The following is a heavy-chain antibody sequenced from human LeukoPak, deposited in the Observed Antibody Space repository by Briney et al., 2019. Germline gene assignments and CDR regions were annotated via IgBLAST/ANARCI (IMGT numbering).Heavy chain of an antibody. J-gene: IGHJ4*02. CDR3: AKGHRDFWSGYYTPGVDY. Sequence: PGRSLRLSCAASGFTFSSYGMRWVRQAPGKGLEWVAVIWYDGSNKYYADSVKGRFTISRDNSKNTLYLQMNSLRAEDTAVYYCAKGHRDFWSGYYTPGVDYWGQGTLVTVSS. D-gene: IGHD3-3*01. CDR2: IWYDGSNK. CDR1: GFTFSSYG. V-gene: IGHV3-33*06.